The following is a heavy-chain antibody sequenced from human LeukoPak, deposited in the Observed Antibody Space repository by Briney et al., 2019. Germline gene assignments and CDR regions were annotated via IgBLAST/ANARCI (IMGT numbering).Heavy chain of an antibody. D-gene: IGHD1-26*01. Sequence: GESLKISCKGSGYRFISYWIGWVRQMPGKGLEWMGINYPGDSNTRYSPSFQGQVTISADKSISNAYLQWSSLKASDTAMYYCARQVGATLYFDYWGQGTQVTVSS. CDR1: GYRFISYW. V-gene: IGHV5-51*01. J-gene: IGHJ4*02. CDR3: ARQVGATLYFDY. CDR2: NYPGDSNT.